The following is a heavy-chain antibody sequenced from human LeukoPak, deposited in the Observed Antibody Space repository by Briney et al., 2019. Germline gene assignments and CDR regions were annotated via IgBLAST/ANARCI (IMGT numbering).Heavy chain of an antibody. CDR3: ARDYTAAPTYYYDSSGYYRF. J-gene: IGHJ4*02. Sequence: GGSLRLSCAASGFTFSSYSMNWVRQAPGKGLEWVSSISSSSSYIYYADSVKGRFTISRDNAKNSLYLQMNSLRAGDTAVYYCARDYTAAPTYYYDSSGYYRFWGQGTLVTVSS. CDR2: ISSSSSYI. D-gene: IGHD3-22*01. V-gene: IGHV3-21*01. CDR1: GFTFSSYS.